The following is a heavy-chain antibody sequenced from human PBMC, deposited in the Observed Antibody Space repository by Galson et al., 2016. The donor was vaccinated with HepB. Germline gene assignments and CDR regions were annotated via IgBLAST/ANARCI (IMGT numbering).Heavy chain of an antibody. Sequence: TLSLTCAVSGDSISSGGYYWSWIRQYPGEGLEWIGYIHYSGTTHYNPSLKSRVTISIDMSKSQFSLKVSSVTAADTAVYYCARVNVHFRYGMDVWGQGTTVTVSS. J-gene: IGHJ6*02. D-gene: IGHD1-1*01. V-gene: IGHV4-31*11. CDR2: IHYSGTT. CDR3: ARVNVHFRYGMDV. CDR1: GDSISSGGYY.